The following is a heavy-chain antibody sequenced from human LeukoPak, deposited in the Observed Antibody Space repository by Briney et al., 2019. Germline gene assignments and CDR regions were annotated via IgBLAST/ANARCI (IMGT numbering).Heavy chain of an antibody. CDR3: ARDHEGYCSSTSCLHYYMDV. CDR2: INPNSGGT. Sequence: ASVRVSCKASGYTFTGYYMHWVRQAPGQGLGWMGWINPNSGGTNYAQKFQGRVTMTRDTSISTAYMELSRLRSDDTAVYYCARDHEGYCSSTSCLHYYMDVWGKGTTVTVSS. D-gene: IGHD2-2*01. V-gene: IGHV1-2*02. CDR1: GYTFTGYY. J-gene: IGHJ6*03.